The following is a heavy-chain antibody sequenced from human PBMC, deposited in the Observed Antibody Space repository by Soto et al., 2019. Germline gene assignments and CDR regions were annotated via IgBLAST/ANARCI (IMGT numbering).Heavy chain of an antibody. CDR3: ARPLWRDDYNWGYFDL. D-gene: IGHD4-4*01. Sequence: QVQLVESGGGVVQPGRSLRLSCAASGFTFSSYAMHWVRQAPGKGLEWVAVISYDGSNKYYTDSVKGRFTISRDNSKNTLYLLMNSLRAEDTAVYYCARPLWRDDYNWGYFDLWGRGILVTVSS. J-gene: IGHJ2*01. CDR1: GFTFSSYA. CDR2: ISYDGSNK. V-gene: IGHV3-30-3*01.